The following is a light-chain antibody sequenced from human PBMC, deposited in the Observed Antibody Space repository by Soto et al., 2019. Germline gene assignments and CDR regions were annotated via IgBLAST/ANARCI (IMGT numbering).Light chain of an antibody. CDR2: KAS. Sequence: DIQMTQSPSTLSGSVGDRVTITCRASQTISSWLAWYQQKPGKAPKLLIYKASTLKSGVPSRFSGSGSDTDFTLTINSLQSEDFATYYCQQSFSPPYTFGQGTKLDIK. V-gene: IGKV1-5*03. J-gene: IGKJ2*01. CDR3: QQSFSPPYT. CDR1: QTISSW.